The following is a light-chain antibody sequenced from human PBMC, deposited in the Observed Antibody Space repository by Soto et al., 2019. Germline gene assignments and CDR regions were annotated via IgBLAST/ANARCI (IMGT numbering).Light chain of an antibody. Sequence: DIQMTQSPSTLSASVGDRVTITCRASQSISTWLAWYQQKPGKAPKVLIYDAFSLESGVPPRFSCSGSGTEFTLTISSLQPDDFEAYYCQQYKNYLTFGPGTKVDIK. CDR3: QQYKNYLT. V-gene: IGKV1-5*01. CDR1: QSISTW. J-gene: IGKJ3*01. CDR2: DAF.